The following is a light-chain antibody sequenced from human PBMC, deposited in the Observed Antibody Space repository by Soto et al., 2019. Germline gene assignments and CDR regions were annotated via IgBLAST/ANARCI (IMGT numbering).Light chain of an antibody. CDR3: QQYGSSPLT. J-gene: IGKJ5*01. CDR2: GAS. CDR1: QSVSSSY. Sequence: EIVLTQSPGTLSLSPGGRATLSFRASQSVSSSYLAWYQQKPGQAPRLLIYGASSRATGIPDRFSGSGSGTDFTLTISRLEPEDFAVYYCQQYGSSPLTFGQGTRLEI. V-gene: IGKV3-20*01.